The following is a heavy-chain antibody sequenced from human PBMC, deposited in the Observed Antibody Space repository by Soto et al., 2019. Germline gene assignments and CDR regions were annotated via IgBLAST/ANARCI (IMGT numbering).Heavy chain of an antibody. Sequence: QMQLVQSGPEVKKPGTSVKVSCKASGFTFTSSAMQWVRQARGQRLEWIGWIVVGSGHPNYAQKFQERVNITRDMSTSTAYMELSSVRSEDTAVYYGACDGVSCWYIDYWGQGTVVTVSS. CDR1: GFTFTSSA. V-gene: IGHV1-58*02. CDR2: IVVGSGHP. D-gene: IGHD6-13*01. CDR3: ACDGVSCWYIDY. J-gene: IGHJ4*02.